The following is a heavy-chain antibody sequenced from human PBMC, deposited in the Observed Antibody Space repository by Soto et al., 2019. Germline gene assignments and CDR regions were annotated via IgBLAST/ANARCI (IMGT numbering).Heavy chain of an antibody. D-gene: IGHD1-1*01. CDR1: GIILSNYA. CDR2: ISSDGKNK. CDR3: XXXXXXXXXTTGGY. J-gene: IGHJ4*02. V-gene: IGHV3-30*01. Sequence: QVQLVESGGGVVQPGRSLRLSCAASGIILSNYAMHWVXXXXXXXXXWVAVISSDGKNKYYADSVKGRFSISRDTSKXXXXXXXXXXXXXXXXXXXXXXXXXXXXXTTGGYWGQGTLVTVSS.